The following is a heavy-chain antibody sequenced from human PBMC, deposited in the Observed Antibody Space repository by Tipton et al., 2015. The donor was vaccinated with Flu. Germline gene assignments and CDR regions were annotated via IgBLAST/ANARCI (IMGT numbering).Heavy chain of an antibody. V-gene: IGHV4-31*03. CDR3: ARDQGFGDGLTYDYFALGV. D-gene: IGHD2/OR15-2a*01. J-gene: IGHJ1*01. CDR1: GGSISSGGAY. Sequence: TLSLTCTVSGGSISSGGAYWSWIRQRPGKGLEWLGCIYYSGSTYYNPSLESRLTISVDTSKNQFSLKVKSVTAADTAVYYCARDQGFGDGLTYDYFALGVWGQGTLVTVSS. CDR2: IYYSGST.